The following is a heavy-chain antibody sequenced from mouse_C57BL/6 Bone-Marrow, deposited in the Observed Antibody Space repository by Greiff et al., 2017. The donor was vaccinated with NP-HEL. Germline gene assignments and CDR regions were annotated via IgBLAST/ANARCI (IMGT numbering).Heavy chain of an antibody. D-gene: IGHD1-1*01. CDR1: GFTFSSYA. CDR3: ARGLLRFDV. Sequence: EVHLVESGEGLVKPGGSLKLSCAASGFTFSSYAMSWGRQTPEKRLEWVAYISSGGDYIYYADTVKGRFTIYRDNARNTLYLQMSSLESEDTDMYYCARGLLRFDVWGTGTTVTVSS. J-gene: IGHJ1*03. V-gene: IGHV5S21*01. CDR2: ISSGGDYI.